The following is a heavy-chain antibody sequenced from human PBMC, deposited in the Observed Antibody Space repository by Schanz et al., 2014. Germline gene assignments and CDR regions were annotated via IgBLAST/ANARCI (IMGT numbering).Heavy chain of an antibody. CDR1: GFTFSSYA. CDR3: AKDLLYGAPMPLNHLDY. D-gene: IGHD2-2*01. Sequence: QVQLLQFGGGVVQPGRSLRLSCAASGFTFSSYAMHWVRQAPGKGLEWVALILNDGSIKYYADSVEGRFTISRDNSRNTLYLQMNSLRAEDTAVYYCAKDLLYGAPMPLNHLDYWGQGTLXTVSS. J-gene: IGHJ4*02. V-gene: IGHV3-30-3*01. CDR2: ILNDGSIK.